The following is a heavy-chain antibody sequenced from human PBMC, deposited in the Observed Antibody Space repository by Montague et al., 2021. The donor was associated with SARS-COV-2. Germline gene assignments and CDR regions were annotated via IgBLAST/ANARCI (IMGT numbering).Heavy chain of an antibody. CDR3: ARSPEPMIILIITSLNWYFDL. Sequence: TLSLTCTVSGGSISSGGYYWSWIRQHPGKGLEWIGYIYYSGSTYYNPSLKSRVTISVDTSKNQFSLKMSSVTAADTAVYYCARSPEPMIILIITSLNWYFDLWGCGTLVTVSS. V-gene: IGHV4-31*03. J-gene: IGHJ2*01. CDR1: GGSISSGGYY. D-gene: IGHD3-22*01. CDR2: IYYSGST.